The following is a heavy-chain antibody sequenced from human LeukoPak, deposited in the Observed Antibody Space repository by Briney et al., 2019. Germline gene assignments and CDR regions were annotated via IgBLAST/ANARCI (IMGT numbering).Heavy chain of an antibody. CDR2: FDPEDGET. J-gene: IGHJ4*02. V-gene: IGHV1-24*01. D-gene: IGHD6-19*01. CDR3: ATDYQVAGPYDC. Sequence: GASVKVSCKVSGYTLTELSMHWVRQAPGKGLEWMGGFDPEDGETIYAQKFQGRVTMTEDTSTDTAYMELSSLRSEDTAVYYCATDYQVAGPYDCWGQGTLVTVSS. CDR1: GYTLTELS.